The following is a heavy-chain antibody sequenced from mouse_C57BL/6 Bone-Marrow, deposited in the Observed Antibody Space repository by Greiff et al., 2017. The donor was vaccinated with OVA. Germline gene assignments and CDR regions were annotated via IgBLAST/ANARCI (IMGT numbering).Heavy chain of an antibody. CDR1: GYAFTNYL. V-gene: IGHV1-54*01. CDR2: INPGSGGT. CDR3: ARRGDGYYFDY. Sequence: QVQLQQSGAELVRPGTSVKVSCKASGYAFTNYLIEWVKQRPGQGLEWIGVINPGSGGTNYNEKFKGKATLTADKSSSTAYMQLSSLTSEDSAVYFCARRGDGYYFDYWGQGTTRTVSS. J-gene: IGHJ2*01. D-gene: IGHD2-3*01.